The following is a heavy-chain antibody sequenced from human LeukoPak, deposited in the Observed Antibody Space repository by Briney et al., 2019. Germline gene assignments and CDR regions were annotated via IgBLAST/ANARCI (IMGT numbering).Heavy chain of an antibody. J-gene: IGHJ4*02. CDR1: GGSFSGYY. V-gene: IGHV4-34*01. Sequence: SETLSLTCAVYGGSFSGYYWSWIRQPPGKGLEWIGEINHSGSTNYNPSLKSRVTISVDTSKNQFSLKLSSVTAADTAVYYCARVKGHYYDSSGPRATVDYWGQGTLVTVSS. CDR2: INHSGST. D-gene: IGHD3-22*01. CDR3: ARVKGHYYDSSGPRATVDY.